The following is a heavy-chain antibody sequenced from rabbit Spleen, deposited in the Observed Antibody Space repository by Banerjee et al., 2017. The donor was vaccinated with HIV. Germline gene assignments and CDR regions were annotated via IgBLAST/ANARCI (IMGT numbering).Heavy chain of an antibody. CDR2: IYTGSGNT. D-gene: IGHD4-1*01. CDR1: GFSFSSDYY. J-gene: IGHJ4*01. V-gene: IGHV1S45*01. CDR3: ATNHYTGDFNL. Sequence: QQQLVESGGGLVQPEGSLTLTCKASGFSFSSDYYMCWVRQAPGKGLEWIGCIYTGSGNTYYASWAKGRFTISKTSSTTVTLQMTSLTAADTATYFCATNHYTGDFNLWGQGTLVTVS.